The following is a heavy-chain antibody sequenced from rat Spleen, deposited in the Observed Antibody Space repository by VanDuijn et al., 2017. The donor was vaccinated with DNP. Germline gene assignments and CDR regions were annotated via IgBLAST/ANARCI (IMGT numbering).Heavy chain of an antibody. V-gene: IGHV5S10*01. J-gene: IGHJ4*01. CDR3: TTFEGTNA. CDR2: ILFDSSRT. CDR1: GIIFSDYN. Sequence: EVQLVESGGGLVQPGRSLKLSCAVSGIIFSDYNMAWVRQAPKKGLEWVASILFDSSRTYYRDSVKGRFTISRDNAKSSLYLQMDSLRSEDTATYYCTTFEGTNAWGQGTSVTVSS. D-gene: IGHD1-11*01.